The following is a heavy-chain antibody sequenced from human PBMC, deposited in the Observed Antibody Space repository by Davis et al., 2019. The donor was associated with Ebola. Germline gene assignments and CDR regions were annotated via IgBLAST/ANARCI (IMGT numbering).Heavy chain of an antibody. CDR1: GYTFTSYA. J-gene: IGHJ5*02. CDR2: INADNGNT. V-gene: IGHV1-3*01. Sequence: ASVKVSCKASGYTFTSYAMNWVRQAPGQGLEWMGWINADNGNTKYSQKFQDRVTITRDTVASTVYMELRSLRSDDTAVYYCARGGGDETTPRSNWFDPWGQGTLVTVSS. CDR3: ARGGGDETTPRSNWFDP. D-gene: IGHD3-16*01.